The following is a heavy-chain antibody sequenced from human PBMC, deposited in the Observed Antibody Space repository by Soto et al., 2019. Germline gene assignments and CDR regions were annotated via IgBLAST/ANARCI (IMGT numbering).Heavy chain of an antibody. CDR1: GYTFTGYY. Sequence: ASVKVSCKASGYTFTGYYMHWVRQAPGQGLEWMGWINPNSGGTNYAQKFQGWVTMTRDTSISTAYMELSRLRSDDTAVYYCAREGGIAVAGTRGDYYYYGMDVWGQGNPGHRLL. CDR3: AREGGIAVAGTRGDYYYYGMDV. CDR2: INPNSGGT. D-gene: IGHD6-19*01. J-gene: IGHJ6*02. V-gene: IGHV1-2*04.